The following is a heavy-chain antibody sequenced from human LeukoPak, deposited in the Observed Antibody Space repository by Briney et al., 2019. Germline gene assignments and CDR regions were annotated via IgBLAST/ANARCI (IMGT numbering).Heavy chain of an antibody. CDR1: GGSISSYY. J-gene: IGHJ4*02. CDR3: VRDDHSNYRFDL. Sequence: SETLSLTCTVSGGSISSYYWSWIRQPPGKGLEWIGYIYSSGSTNYNPSLKSRVTISVDTSKNQFSLRVSSVTAADTAVYYCVRDDHSNYRFDLWGQGTLVTVSS. CDR2: IYSSGST. V-gene: IGHV4-59*01. D-gene: IGHD4-11*01.